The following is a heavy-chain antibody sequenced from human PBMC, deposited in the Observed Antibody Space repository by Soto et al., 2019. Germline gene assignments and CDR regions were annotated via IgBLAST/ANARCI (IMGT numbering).Heavy chain of an antibody. CDR3: AKVRFTMIVGYNWFDP. CDR1: GFTFSSYA. CDR2: INGSGGST. V-gene: IGHV3-23*01. D-gene: IGHD3-22*01. J-gene: IGHJ5*02. Sequence: GGSLRLSCAASGFTFSSYAMSWVRQAPGKGLEWVSAINGSGGSTYYADSVKGRFTISRDNSKNTLYLQMNSLRAEDTAVYYCAKVRFTMIVGYNWFDPWGQGTLVTVSS.